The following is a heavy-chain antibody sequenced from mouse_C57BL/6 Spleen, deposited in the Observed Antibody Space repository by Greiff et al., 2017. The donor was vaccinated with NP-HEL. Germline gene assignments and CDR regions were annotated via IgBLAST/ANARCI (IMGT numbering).Heavy chain of an antibody. J-gene: IGHJ4*01. V-gene: IGHV1-81*01. CDR1: GYTFTSYG. CDR3: ARYSYDEDYYAMDY. Sequence: VQLQQSGAELARPGASVKLSCKASGYTFTSYGISWVKQRTGQGLEWIGEIYPRSGNTYYNEKFKGKATLTADKSSSTAYMELRSLTSEDSAVYFCARYSYDEDYYAMDYWGQGTSVTVSS. CDR2: IYPRSGNT. D-gene: IGHD2-12*01.